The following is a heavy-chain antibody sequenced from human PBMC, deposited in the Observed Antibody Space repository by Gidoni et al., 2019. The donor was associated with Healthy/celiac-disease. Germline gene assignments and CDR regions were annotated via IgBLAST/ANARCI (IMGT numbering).Heavy chain of an antibody. CDR3: ARDLIVVPAAEGAWFDP. CDR2: T. V-gene: IGHV4-4*02. J-gene: IGHJ5*02. Sequence: TNYNPSLKSRVTISVDESKNQFSLKLSSVTAADTAVYYCARDLIVVPAAEGAWFDPWGQGTLVTVSS. D-gene: IGHD2-2*01.